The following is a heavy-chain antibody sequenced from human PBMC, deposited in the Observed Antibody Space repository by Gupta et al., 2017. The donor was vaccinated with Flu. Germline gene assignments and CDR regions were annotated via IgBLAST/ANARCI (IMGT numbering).Heavy chain of an antibody. CDR2: ISAYNGNT. D-gene: IGHD2-2*01. CDR3: ARAEGYCSSTSCEDYYYGMDV. CDR1: GYTFTSSG. Sequence: QVQLVQSGSEVKKPGASVNVSCTASGYTFTSSGISWVRQAPGQGLEWMGWISAYNGNTNEAQKRQGRVTMTTDTSTSTAYMELRSLRSDDTAGYYCARAEGYCSSTSCEDYYYGMDVGGQGTTVIVSS. V-gene: IGHV1-18*01. J-gene: IGHJ6*02.